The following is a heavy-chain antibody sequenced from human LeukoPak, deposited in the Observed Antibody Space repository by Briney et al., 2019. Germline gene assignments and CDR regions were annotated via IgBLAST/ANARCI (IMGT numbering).Heavy chain of an antibody. D-gene: IGHD5-12*01. CDR3: ARRGVVATPDANF. CDR2: IYYTGST. V-gene: IGHV4-39*01. CDR1: GGSISSSRYY. J-gene: IGHJ4*02. Sequence: SETLSLTCTVSGGSISSSRYYRGWIRQPPGKGLEWIGSIYYTGSTYYNPSLRSRVSISVDTSKNQFTLKLSSVTAADTAVYYCARRGVVATPDANFWGQGTLVTVSS.